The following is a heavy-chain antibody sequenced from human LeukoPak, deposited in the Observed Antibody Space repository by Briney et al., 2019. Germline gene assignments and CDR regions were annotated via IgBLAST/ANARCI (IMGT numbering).Heavy chain of an antibody. V-gene: IGHV4-38-2*02. CDR2: LYHSGNT. J-gene: IGHJ6*03. D-gene: IGHD2-2*01. CDR3: ARELGYCSSTSCYGNYYMDV. CDR1: GYSISSGYY. Sequence: SETLSLTCTVSGYSISSGYYWGWIRQPPGKGLEWIGSLYHSGNTYYNPSLKSRVTISVDTSKNQFSLRLSSVTAADTAVYYCARELGYCSSTSCYGNYYMDVWGKGTTVTISS.